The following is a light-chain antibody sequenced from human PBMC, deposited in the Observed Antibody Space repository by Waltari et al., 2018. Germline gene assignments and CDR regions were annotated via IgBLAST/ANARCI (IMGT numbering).Light chain of an antibody. Sequence: DIVMTQSPDSLAVSLGERATINCKSSQSVLYSSNNKNYLAWYQQGPGQPPKLLIYWASTRESGVPDRFSGSGSGTDFTLTISSLLAEDVAVYYCQQYYAIPRTFSQGTKVEIK. CDR3: QQYYAIPRT. V-gene: IGKV4-1*01. J-gene: IGKJ1*01. CDR2: WAS. CDR1: QSVLYSSNNKNY.